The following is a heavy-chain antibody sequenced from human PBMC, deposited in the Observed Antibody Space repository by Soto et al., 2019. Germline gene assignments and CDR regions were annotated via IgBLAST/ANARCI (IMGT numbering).Heavy chain of an antibody. CDR2: ISAYNGNT. Sequence: QVQLVQSGAEVKKPGASVKVSCKASGYTFTSYGISWVRQAPGQGLEWMGWISAYNGNTNYAQKLQGRVTMTTDTSTRTAYMELRSLRSDDTAVYYCASLLDYYGSGSPINRYGMDVWGQGTTVTVSS. D-gene: IGHD3-10*01. V-gene: IGHV1-18*04. CDR1: GYTFTSYG. J-gene: IGHJ6*02. CDR3: ASLLDYYGSGSPINRYGMDV.